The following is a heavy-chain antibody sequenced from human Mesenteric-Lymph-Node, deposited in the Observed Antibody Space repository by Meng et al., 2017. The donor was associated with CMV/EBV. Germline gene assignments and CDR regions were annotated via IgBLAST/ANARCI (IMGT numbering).Heavy chain of an antibody. D-gene: IGHD5/OR15-5a*01. CDR1: GFTFSSFA. V-gene: IGHV3-23*01. J-gene: IGHJ6*02. Sequence: GESLKISCAASGFTFSSFAMTWVRQAPGKGLEWVSTISSAGITYYADSLKGRFTISRDDSKNMVYLQMNSLGAEDTAVYYCARYQLSTRPYYYYTMDVWGQGTTVTVSS. CDR2: ISSAGIT. CDR3: ARYQLSTRPYYYYTMDV.